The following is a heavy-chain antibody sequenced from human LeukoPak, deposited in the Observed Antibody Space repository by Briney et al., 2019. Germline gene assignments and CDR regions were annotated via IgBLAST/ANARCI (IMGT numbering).Heavy chain of an antibody. J-gene: IGHJ6*02. D-gene: IGHD2-15*01. Sequence: SQTLSLTCTVSGGSISSGGYYWSWIRQHPGKGLEWIGYIYYSGSTYYNPSLKSRVTISVDTSKNQFSLKLSSVTAADTAVYYCARDLKANCSGGSCFYGMDVWGQGTTVTVSS. CDR2: IYYSGST. CDR1: GGSISSGGYY. V-gene: IGHV4-31*03. CDR3: ARDLKANCSGGSCFYGMDV.